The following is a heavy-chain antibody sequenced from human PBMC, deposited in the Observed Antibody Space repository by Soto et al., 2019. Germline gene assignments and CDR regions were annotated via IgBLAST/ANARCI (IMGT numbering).Heavy chain of an antibody. CDR2: INAGNGNT. V-gene: IGHV1-3*01. J-gene: IGHJ5*02. CDR1: GYTFTSYA. CDR3: ARGQLDLHWFDP. Sequence: ASVKVSCKASGYTFTSYAIHWVRQAPGQRLEWMGWINAGNGNTKYSQKFQGRVTITRDTSASTAYMELSSLRSEDTAVYYCARGQLDLHWFDPWGQGTLVTVSS. D-gene: IGHD6-13*01.